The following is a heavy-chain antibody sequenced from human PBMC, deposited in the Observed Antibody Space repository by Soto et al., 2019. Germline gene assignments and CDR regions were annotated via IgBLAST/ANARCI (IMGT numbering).Heavy chain of an antibody. Sequence: SVKVSCTASGYTFTSYGISWLRQAPGQGLEWMGIISPDGGRTSYAQKFQGRVTMTRDTSTSTVYMELSSLRSEDTAVYYCATRDPGHYWGQGTLVTVS. CDR1: GYTFTSYG. J-gene: IGHJ4*02. CDR2: ISPDGGRT. CDR3: ATRDPGHY. V-gene: IGHV1-46*01.